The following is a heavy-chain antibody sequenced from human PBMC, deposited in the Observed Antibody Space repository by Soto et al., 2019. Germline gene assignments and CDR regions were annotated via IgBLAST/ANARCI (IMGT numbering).Heavy chain of an antibody. D-gene: IGHD1-1*01. V-gene: IGHV3-23*01. CDR3: AKANSPRDYYYGMDV. Sequence: GGSLRLACAASGFTFSSYAMSWVRQAPGKGLEWVSAISGSGGSTYYADSVKGRFTISRDNSKNTLYLQMNSLRAEDTAVYYCAKANSPRDYYYGMDVWGQGTTVTVSS. CDR2: ISGSGGST. J-gene: IGHJ6*02. CDR1: GFTFSSYA.